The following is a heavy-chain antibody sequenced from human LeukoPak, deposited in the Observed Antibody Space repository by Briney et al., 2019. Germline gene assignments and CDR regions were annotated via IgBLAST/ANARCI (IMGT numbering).Heavy chain of an antibody. CDR2: IYYSGST. Sequence: SETLSLTCTVSGGSISSSSYYWGWIRQPPGKGLEWIGSIYYSGSTYYNPSLKSRVTISVDTSKNQFSLKLSSVTAADTAVYYCARVWIRPYYDFWSGYYESELMDVWGKGTTVTVSS. V-gene: IGHV4-39*01. CDR3: ARVWIRPYYDFWSGYYESELMDV. CDR1: GGSISSSSYY. J-gene: IGHJ6*03. D-gene: IGHD3-3*01.